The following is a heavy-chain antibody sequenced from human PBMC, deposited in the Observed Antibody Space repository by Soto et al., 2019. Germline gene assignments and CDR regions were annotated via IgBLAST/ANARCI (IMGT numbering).Heavy chain of an antibody. CDR3: ARTTPAMYYGMDV. CDR1: GFSLSNARMG. D-gene: IGHD2-2*01. J-gene: IGHJ6*02. V-gene: IGHV2-26*01. CDR2: IFSNDEK. Sequence: QVTLKESGPVLVKPTETLTLTCTVSGFSLSNARMGVSWIRQPPGKALEWLAHIFSNDEKSYSTSLNNRLTTSKDTSKSQVVLTMTNMDPVDTATYYCARTTPAMYYGMDVWGQGTTVTVSS.